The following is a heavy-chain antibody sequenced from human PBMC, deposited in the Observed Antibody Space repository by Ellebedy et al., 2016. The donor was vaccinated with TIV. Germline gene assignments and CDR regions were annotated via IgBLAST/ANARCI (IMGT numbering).Heavy chain of an antibody. J-gene: IGHJ4*02. D-gene: IGHD3-9*01. CDR3: ARGVRTLRYFDWTRLGY. Sequence: ASVKVSCKASGYTFTSYDINWVRQATGQGLEWMGWMNPNSGNTGYAQKFQGRVTMTRNTSISTAYMELSSLRSEDTAVYYCARGVRTLRYFDWTRLGYWGQGTLVTVSS. V-gene: IGHV1-8*01. CDR2: MNPNSGNT. CDR1: GYTFTSYD.